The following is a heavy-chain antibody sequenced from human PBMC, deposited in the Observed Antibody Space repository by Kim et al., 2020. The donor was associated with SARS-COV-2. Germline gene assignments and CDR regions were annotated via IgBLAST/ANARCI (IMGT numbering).Heavy chain of an antibody. J-gene: IGHJ4*02. CDR2: ISYDGSNK. CDR1: GFTFSSYG. Sequence: GGSLRLSCAASGFTFSSYGMHWVRQAPGKGLEWVAVISYDGSNKYYADSVKGRFTISRDNSKNTLYLQMNSLRAEDTAVYYCARDGGRGAFDYWGQGTLVTVSS. CDR3: ARDGGRGAFDY. D-gene: IGHD2-15*01. V-gene: IGHV3-33*05.